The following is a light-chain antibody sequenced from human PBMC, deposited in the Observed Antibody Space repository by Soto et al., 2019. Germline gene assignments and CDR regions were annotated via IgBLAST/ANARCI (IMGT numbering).Light chain of an antibody. CDR1: SSNIGAGYD. CDR2: GDN. CDR3: QSYDSSLSAWV. Sequence: QSALTQPASVSGSPGQSITISCTGSSSNIGAGYDVHWYQQLPGTAPKLLIYGDNNRPSGVPDRFSGSKSGTSASLAITGLQAEDEADYYCQSYDSSLSAWVFGGGTKLTVL. V-gene: IGLV1-40*01. J-gene: IGLJ3*02.